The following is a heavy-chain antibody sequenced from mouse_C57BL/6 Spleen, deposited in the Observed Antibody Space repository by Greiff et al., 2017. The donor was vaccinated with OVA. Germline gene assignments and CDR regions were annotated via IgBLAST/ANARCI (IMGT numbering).Heavy chain of an antibody. V-gene: IGHV1-81*01. D-gene: IGHD1-1*01. J-gene: IGHJ1*03. CDR3: ARGDTTVVATSYWYFDV. CDR1: GYTFTSYG. Sequence: VQLQQSGAELARPGASVKLSCKASGYTFTSYGISWVKQRTGQGLEWIGEIYPRSGNTYYNEKFKGKATLTADKSSSTAYMELRSLTSEDSACYFCARGDTTVVATSYWYFDVWGTGTTVTVSS. CDR2: IYPRSGNT.